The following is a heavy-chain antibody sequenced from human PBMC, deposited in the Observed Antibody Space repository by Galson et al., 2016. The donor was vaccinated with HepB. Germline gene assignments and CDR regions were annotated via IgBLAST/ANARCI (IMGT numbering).Heavy chain of an antibody. D-gene: IGHD3-10*01. V-gene: IGHV1-69*06. CDR2: IVPIFGAT. J-gene: IGHJ4*02. CDR1: GGTFSNYA. CDR3: AREGYGSGSYSHDF. Sequence: SVKVSCKASGGTFSNYAISWVRQAPGQGLEWMGGIVPIFGATNYAQKFQGRVTITADKSITTAYMELTSLTSEDTAVYYCAREGYGSGSYSHDFWGQGTLVTVSS.